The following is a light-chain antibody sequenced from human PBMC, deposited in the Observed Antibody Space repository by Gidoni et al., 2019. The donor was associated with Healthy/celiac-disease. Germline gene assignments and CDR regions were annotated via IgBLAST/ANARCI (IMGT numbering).Light chain of an antibody. CDR3: AAWDDSLSGVV. CDR1: SSNIGSNY. V-gene: IGLV1-47*01. Sequence: QSVLTQPPSASGTPGQRVTIPCSGSSSNIGSNYVYWYQQLPGTAPKLLIYRNNQRPSGFPDRFSGSKSGTSASLAISGLRSEDEADYYCAAWDDSLSGVVFGGGTKLTVL. CDR2: RNN. J-gene: IGLJ2*01.